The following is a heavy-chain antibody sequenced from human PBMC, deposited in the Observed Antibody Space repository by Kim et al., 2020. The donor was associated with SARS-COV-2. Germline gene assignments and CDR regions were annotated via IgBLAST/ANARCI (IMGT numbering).Heavy chain of an antibody. Sequence: GGSLRLSCAASGFTFSDHYMDWVRQAPGKGLEWVGRTRNKANSYTTEYAASVKGRFTISRDDSKNSLYLQMNSLKTEDTAVYYCARVIKNIAVAGDFDYWGQGTLVTVSS. CDR2: TRNKANSYTT. D-gene: IGHD6-19*01. J-gene: IGHJ4*02. CDR1: GFTFSDHY. CDR3: ARVIKNIAVAGDFDY. V-gene: IGHV3-72*01.